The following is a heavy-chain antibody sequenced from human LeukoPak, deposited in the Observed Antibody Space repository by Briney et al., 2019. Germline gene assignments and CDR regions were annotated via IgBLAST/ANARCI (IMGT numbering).Heavy chain of an antibody. CDR2: IYHSGST. CDR1: GGSISSGGYS. V-gene: IGHV4-30-2*01. Sequence: PSETLSLTCAVSGGSISSGGYSWSWIRQPPGKGLEWIGYIYHSGSTYYNPSLKSRVTISVDRSKNQFSLKLSSVTAADTAVYYCAREARQAGTGVTPPTYYWYFDLWGRGTLVTVSS. D-gene: IGHD3/OR15-3a*01. CDR3: AREARQAGTGVTPPTYYWYFDL. J-gene: IGHJ2*01.